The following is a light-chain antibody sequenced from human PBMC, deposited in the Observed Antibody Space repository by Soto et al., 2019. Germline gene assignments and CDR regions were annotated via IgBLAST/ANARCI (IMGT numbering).Light chain of an antibody. V-gene: IGKV1-9*01. CDR1: QGISSY. CDR3: QQLNSYPPT. Sequence: IQLTQSPSSLSASVGDRVTITCRASQGISSYLAWYQQKPGKAPNLLIYAASTLQRGVPSRFSGSGSGTDFTLTISSLQPEDFATYYCQQLNSYPPTFGGGTKWIS. CDR2: AAS. J-gene: IGKJ4*01.